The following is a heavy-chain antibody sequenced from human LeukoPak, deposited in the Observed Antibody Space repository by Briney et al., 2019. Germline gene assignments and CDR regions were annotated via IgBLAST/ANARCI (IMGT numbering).Heavy chain of an antibody. CDR2: MSNDGGIK. J-gene: IGHJ4*02. Sequence: GGSLRLSCAASGFTFSDYYMHWVRQAPGKGLEWVALMSNDGGIKYYASSVRGRFTISRDNPENALSLQMKSLRAEDTAVYYCVKDSRVRSSGWYGDYWGQGTLVTVSS. CDR1: GFTFSDYY. D-gene: IGHD6-19*01. CDR3: VKDSRVRSSGWYGDY. V-gene: IGHV3-30*18.